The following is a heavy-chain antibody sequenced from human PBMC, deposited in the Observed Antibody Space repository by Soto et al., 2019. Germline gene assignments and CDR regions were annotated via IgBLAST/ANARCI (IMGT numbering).Heavy chain of an antibody. CDR2: LHQSGSEK. CDR1: AFPFCTYW. CDR3: ARPPRTGYYRNIYVIVSLDS. V-gene: IGHV3-7*03. D-gene: IGHD3-9*01. J-gene: IGHJ5*01. Sequence: GGSLRLPCAASAFPFCTYWRPWVRQAPGKGLEWEPFLHQSGSEKYYDDSVRGRCTVSGDKAKSLLFLQVNNLRADDTAVYFCARPPRTGYYRNIYVIVSLDSW.